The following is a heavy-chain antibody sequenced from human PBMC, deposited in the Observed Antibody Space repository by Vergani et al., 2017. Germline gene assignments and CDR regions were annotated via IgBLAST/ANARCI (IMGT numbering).Heavy chain of an antibody. Sequence: EVQTVESGGGLVKPGGSLRLSCVASGFTFRHYSMNWVRQAPGKGLEWVSSISGNNDDVYYADSVKGRFTISRDNSKISLYLDMSSLRAEDTAVYYCARELRLLYNRFDSWGQGTLVTVSS. J-gene: IGHJ5*01. CDR3: ARELRLLYNRFDS. D-gene: IGHD1-14*01. CDR2: ISGNNDDV. V-gene: IGHV3-21*01. CDR1: GFTFRHYS.